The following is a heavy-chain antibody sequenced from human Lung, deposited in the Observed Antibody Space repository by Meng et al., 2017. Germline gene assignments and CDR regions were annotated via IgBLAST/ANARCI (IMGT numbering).Heavy chain of an antibody. J-gene: IGHJ4*02. Sequence: QVHLQQSGPGLVKPSQPLSLTCAISGDSVSSNSAVWNWIRQSPSRGLEWLGRTYYRSKWYNGYAVSVRSRITINPDTSKNQFSLQLNSVTPEDTAVYYCARSQQWLDSWGQGTLVTVSS. D-gene: IGHD6-19*01. V-gene: IGHV6-1*01. CDR1: GDSVSSNSAV. CDR2: TYYRSKWYN. CDR3: ARSQQWLDS.